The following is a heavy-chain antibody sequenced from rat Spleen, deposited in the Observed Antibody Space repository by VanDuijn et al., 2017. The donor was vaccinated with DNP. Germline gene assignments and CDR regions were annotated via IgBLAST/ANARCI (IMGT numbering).Heavy chain of an antibody. J-gene: IGHJ2*01. Sequence: EVQLVESGGGLVQPGRSLKLSCAASGFTFSNYVMAWVRQTPARGLEWVASISNTGDHTYSSDSVKGRFSLSRDNAKSTLYLQLNSLRSEDTATYYCARSDYFDYWGQGVMVTVSS. CDR3: ARSDYFDY. V-gene: IGHV5-25*01. CDR1: GFTFSNYV. CDR2: ISNTGDHT.